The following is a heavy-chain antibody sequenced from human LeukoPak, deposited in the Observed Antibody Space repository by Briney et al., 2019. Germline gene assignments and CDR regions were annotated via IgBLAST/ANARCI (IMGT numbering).Heavy chain of an antibody. Sequence: GGSLRLSCAASGFTFSSYGMHWVRQAPGKGLEWVAVISYDGSNKYYADSVKGRFTISRDNSKNTLYLQMNSLRAEDTAVYYCAKDISYDILTGSYYFDYWGQGTLVTVSS. CDR2: ISYDGSNK. CDR3: AKDISYDILTGSYYFDY. D-gene: IGHD3-9*01. J-gene: IGHJ4*02. CDR1: GFTFSSYG. V-gene: IGHV3-30*18.